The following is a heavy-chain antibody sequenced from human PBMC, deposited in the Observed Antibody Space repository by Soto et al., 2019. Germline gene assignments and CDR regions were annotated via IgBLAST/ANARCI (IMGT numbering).Heavy chain of an antibody. CDR3: AREVGESPHFDY. CDR1: GFTFSSYG. CDR2: IWYDGSNK. D-gene: IGHD3-10*01. Sequence: QVQLVESGGGVVQPGRSLRLSCAASGFTFSSYGMHWVRQAPGKGLEWVAVIWYDGSNKYYADSVKGRFTISRDNSKNRLYLQMNSLRAEDTAVYYCAREVGESPHFDYWGQGTLVTVSS. J-gene: IGHJ4*02. V-gene: IGHV3-33*01.